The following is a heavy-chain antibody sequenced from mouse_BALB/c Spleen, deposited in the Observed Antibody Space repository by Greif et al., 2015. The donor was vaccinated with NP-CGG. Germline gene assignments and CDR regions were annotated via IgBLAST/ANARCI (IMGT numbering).Heavy chain of an antibody. D-gene: IGHD1-2*01. CDR1: GYTFTSYW. Sequence: VQLQQSGAELVKPGASVKLSCKASGYTFTSYWMHWVKQRPGQGLEWIGEINPSNGRTNYNEKFKSKATLTVDKSSSTAYMQLSSLTSEDSAVYYCARGSTATPMDYWGQGTSVTVSS. J-gene: IGHJ4*01. CDR3: ARGSTATPMDY. V-gene: IGHV1S81*02. CDR2: INPSNGRT.